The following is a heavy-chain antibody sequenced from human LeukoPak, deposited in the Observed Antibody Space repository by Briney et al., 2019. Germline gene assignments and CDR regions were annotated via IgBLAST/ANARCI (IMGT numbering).Heavy chain of an antibody. V-gene: IGHV3-30*04. CDR1: GFTFSSYS. CDR3: AKERQEGATPFDY. CDR2: IASDGSIK. J-gene: IGHJ4*02. D-gene: IGHD1-26*01. Sequence: QSGGSLRLSCAASGFTFSSYSMHWVRQAPGKGLEWVAVIASDGSIKYYADSVKGRFTISRDNSKDTLYVQMNSLRPEDTVVYYCAKERQEGATPFDYWGQGSLVTVSS.